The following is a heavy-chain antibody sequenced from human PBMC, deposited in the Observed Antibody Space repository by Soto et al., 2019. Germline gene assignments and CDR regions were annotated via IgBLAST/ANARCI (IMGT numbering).Heavy chain of an antibody. J-gene: IGHJ5*02. Sequence: GGSLRLSCTASGFTFSNYWMSWVRQAPGKGLEWVANIGQDGSQRNYVDSVKGRFTISRDNAENSLYPQMNSLRAEDTAIYYCASARHIGPWGQGTLVTVSS. CDR2: IGQDGSQR. V-gene: IGHV3-7*01. CDR1: GFTFSNYW. D-gene: IGHD2-21*01. CDR3: ASARHIGP.